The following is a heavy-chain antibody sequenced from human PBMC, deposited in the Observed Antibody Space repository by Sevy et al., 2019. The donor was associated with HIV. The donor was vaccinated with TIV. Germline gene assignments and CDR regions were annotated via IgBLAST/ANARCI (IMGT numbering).Heavy chain of an antibody. D-gene: IGHD6-13*01. V-gene: IGHV3-30-3*01. J-gene: IGHJ4*02. CDR3: ARDMPSPGRIAAAGTCLDY. CDR2: ISYDGSNK. Sequence: GGSLRLSCAASGFTFSSYAMHWVRQAPGKGLEWVAVISYDGSNKYYADSVKGQFTISRDNSKNTLYLQMNSLRAEDTAVYYCARDMPSPGRIAAAGTCLDYWGQGTLVTVSS. CDR1: GFTFSSYA.